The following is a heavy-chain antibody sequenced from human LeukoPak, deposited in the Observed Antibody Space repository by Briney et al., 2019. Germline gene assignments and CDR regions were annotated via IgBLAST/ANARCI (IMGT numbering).Heavy chain of an antibody. CDR1: EYSFTTYW. V-gene: IGHV5-51*01. J-gene: IGHJ3*01. CDR2: IYPGDSDP. Sequence: GESLKISCKGSEYSFTTYWIAWVRQMPGKGLEWMGIIYPGDSDPRYSPSFQGQVTISIDKSITTAYLQWSSLKASDTAMYYCAVTTPLRYCSGGSCCGVQAFDVWGQGTMVTVSS. CDR3: AVTTPLRYCSGGSCCGVQAFDV. D-gene: IGHD2-15*01.